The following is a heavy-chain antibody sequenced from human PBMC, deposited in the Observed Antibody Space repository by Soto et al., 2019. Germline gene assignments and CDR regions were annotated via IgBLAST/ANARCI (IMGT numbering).Heavy chain of an antibody. D-gene: IGHD6-6*01. CDR1: GFTFSSYS. Sequence: GGSLRLSCAASGFTFSSYSMNWVRQAPGKGLEWVSSISSSSNDTYYADSVKGRFTISRDNARNTLYLQMNSLRAEDTAIYFCAKNGYEYSTSSPWFDPWGQGTLVTVSS. V-gene: IGHV3-21*04. CDR3: AKNGYEYSTSSPWFDP. CDR2: ISSSSNDT. J-gene: IGHJ5*02.